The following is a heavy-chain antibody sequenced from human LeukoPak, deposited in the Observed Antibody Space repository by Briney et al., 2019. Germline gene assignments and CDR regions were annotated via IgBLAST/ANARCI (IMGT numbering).Heavy chain of an antibody. CDR1: GFTFSSYS. D-gene: IGHD1-26*01. CDR2: ISYDGSNK. CDR3: ARARRGATDAFDI. V-gene: IGHV3-30*03. Sequence: GGSLRLSCAASGFTFSSYSMYWVRQAPGKGLEWVAVISYDGSNKYYTDSVKGRFTISRDNSKNTLYLQMNSLRAEDTAVYYCARARRGATDAFDIWGQGTMVTVSS. J-gene: IGHJ3*02.